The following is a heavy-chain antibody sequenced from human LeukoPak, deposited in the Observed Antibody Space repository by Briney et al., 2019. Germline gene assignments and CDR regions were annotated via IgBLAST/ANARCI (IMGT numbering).Heavy chain of an antibody. Sequence: ASVKVSCKASGYTFTSYGISWVRQAPGQGLEWMGWISAYNGNTNYAQKLQGRVTMTTDPSTSTAYMELRSLRSDDTAVYYCARAILRGTAPYYFDYWGQGTLVTVSS. CDR3: ARAILRGTAPYYFDY. J-gene: IGHJ4*02. CDR1: GYTFTSYG. D-gene: IGHD6-13*01. CDR2: ISAYNGNT. V-gene: IGHV1-18*04.